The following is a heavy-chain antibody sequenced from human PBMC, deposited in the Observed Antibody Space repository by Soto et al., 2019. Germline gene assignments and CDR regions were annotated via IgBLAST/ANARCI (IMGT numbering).Heavy chain of an antibody. D-gene: IGHD2-15*01. J-gene: IGHJ5*02. Sequence: QLQLQESGPGLVKPSETLSLTCTVSGGSISSSSYYWGWIRQPPGKGLEWIGSIYYSGSTYYNPSLKSRVTISVDTSKNQFSLKLSSVTAADTAVYYCARQNIVVVVAATGNWFDPWGQGTLVTVSS. V-gene: IGHV4-39*01. CDR1: GGSISSSSYY. CDR3: ARQNIVVVVAATGNWFDP. CDR2: IYYSGST.